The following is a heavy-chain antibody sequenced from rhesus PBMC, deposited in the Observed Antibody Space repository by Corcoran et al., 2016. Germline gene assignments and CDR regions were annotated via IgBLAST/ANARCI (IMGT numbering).Heavy chain of an antibody. V-gene: IGHV2-1*01. CDR1: GFSLNTTGMG. D-gene: IGHD2-15*01. Sequence: QVTLKESGPALVKPTQTLTLTCILSGFSLNTTGMGVGWIRQPPEKTLEWLAHIYWDDDKRLSTSLKSRLTISKDTSKNQVVLTMTNMDPVDTATYYCTRYLRSNFYFDYWGQGVLVTVSS. J-gene: IGHJ4*01. CDR3: TRYLRSNFYFDY. CDR2: IYWDDDK.